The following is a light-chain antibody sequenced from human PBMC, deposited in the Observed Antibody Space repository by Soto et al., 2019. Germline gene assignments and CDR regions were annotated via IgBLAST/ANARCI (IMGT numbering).Light chain of an antibody. J-gene: IGLJ1*01. CDR1: SSDVGSYNL. V-gene: IGLV2-23*03. Sequence: QSVLTQPASVPGSPGQSITISCTGTSSDVGSYNLVSWYQQHPGKAPKFMIYEGSKRPPGVSNRFSGSKSGNTASLTISGLQAEDEADYYCCSYAGSSTFVFGTGTKVTVL. CDR2: EGS. CDR3: CSYAGSSTFV.